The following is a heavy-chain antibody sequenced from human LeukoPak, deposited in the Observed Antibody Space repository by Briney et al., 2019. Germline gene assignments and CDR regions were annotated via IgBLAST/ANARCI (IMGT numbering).Heavy chain of an antibody. CDR2: MNPNSGNT. D-gene: IGHD2-8*02. Sequence: ASVKVSCKASGYTFTSYDINWVRQATGQGLEWMGWMNPNSGNTGCAQKFQGRVTMTRNTSISTAYMELSSLRSEDTAVYYCAREFLVDTYYYMDVWGKGTTVTVSS. CDR3: AREFLVDTYYYMDV. CDR1: GYTFTSYD. J-gene: IGHJ6*03. V-gene: IGHV1-8*01.